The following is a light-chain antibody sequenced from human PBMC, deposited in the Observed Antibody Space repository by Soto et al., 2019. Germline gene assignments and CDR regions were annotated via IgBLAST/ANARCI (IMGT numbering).Light chain of an antibody. J-gene: IGKJ5*01. CDR1: QSVTSTY. Sequence: EIVLTQSPGTLSLSPGERATLSCRASQSVTSTYLAWYQQKPGQAPRLLISGASNRATGVPDRFSGNGPGTDFTLTITGLEPEDFALYYCQQYGDSPITFGQGTRLEIK. CDR3: QQYGDSPIT. V-gene: IGKV3-20*01. CDR2: GAS.